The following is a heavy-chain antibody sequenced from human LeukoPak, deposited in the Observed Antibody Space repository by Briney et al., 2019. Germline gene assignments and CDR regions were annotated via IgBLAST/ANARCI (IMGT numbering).Heavy chain of an antibody. Sequence: SETLSLTCTVSGGSISNYYWNWIRQPPGKGLEWIGYIYYSGSTNYNPSLKSRVTISVDTSKNQFSLKLSSVTAADTAVYYCARVGSYWANYYYGMDVWGQGTTVTVSS. CDR3: ARVGSYWANYYYGMDV. CDR2: IYYSGST. D-gene: IGHD1-26*01. J-gene: IGHJ6*02. V-gene: IGHV4-59*01. CDR1: GGSISNYY.